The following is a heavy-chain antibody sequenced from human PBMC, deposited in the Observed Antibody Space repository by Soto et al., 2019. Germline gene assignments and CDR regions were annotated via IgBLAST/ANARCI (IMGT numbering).Heavy chain of an antibody. CDR3: AGRDCSGTNCYYLDYYYMDV. J-gene: IGHJ6*03. CDR1: GGSFSCYY. Sequence: QVQLQESGPGLVRPSETLSLTCTVSGGSFSCYYWTWIRQSPGKGLEWIGYIYYSGSTDYNPSLRGRLAISIDTSKNQFSLRLNSMTAADTAVYYCAGRDCSGTNCYYLDYYYMDVWGKGTTVTVSS. CDR2: IYYSGST. D-gene: IGHD2-2*01. V-gene: IGHV4-59*08.